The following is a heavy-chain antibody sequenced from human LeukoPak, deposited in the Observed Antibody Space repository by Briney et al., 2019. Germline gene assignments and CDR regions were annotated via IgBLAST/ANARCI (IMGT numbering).Heavy chain of an antibody. CDR3: ARDPYYGDYVV. CDR2: ISHSGSTI. Sequence: PRGSLRLSCAASGFTFSSYVMNWVPQAPGKGLEGVSYISHSGSTIYCAHSVKGLLTISRDNDKNSLYLQMHSLRAEDTAVYYCARDPYYGDYVVWGQGTLVTVSS. CDR1: GFTFSSYV. V-gene: IGHV3-48*03. D-gene: IGHD4-17*01. J-gene: IGHJ4*02.